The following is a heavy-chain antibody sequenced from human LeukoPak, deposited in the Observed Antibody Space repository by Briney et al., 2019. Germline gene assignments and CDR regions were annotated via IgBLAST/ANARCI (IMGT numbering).Heavy chain of an antibody. CDR3: ARENYDILTDYVPTYYYYGMDV. D-gene: IGHD3-9*01. CDR2: IFHSGNT. CDR1: DASIASGGYY. J-gene: IGHJ6*02. Sequence: SQTLSLTCTVSDASIASGGYYWTWIRQRPGKGLEWIGYIFHSGNTYYSPSLKSRVIISVDTSKNQFSLRLSSVTAADTAVYYCARENYDILTDYVPTYYYYGMDVWGQGTTVTVSS. V-gene: IGHV4-31*03.